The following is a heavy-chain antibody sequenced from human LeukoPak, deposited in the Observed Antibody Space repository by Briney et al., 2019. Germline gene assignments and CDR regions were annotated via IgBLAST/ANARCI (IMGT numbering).Heavy chain of an antibody. V-gene: IGHV3-66*04. J-gene: IGHJ4*02. CDR1: GFTVSNKY. CDR3: AKPPPYYYDNSGSTPFDY. Sequence: GGSLRLSCAASGFTVSNKYMSWVRQAPGRGLEWVSVIYSGGSTYYADSVKGRFSISRDKSKNTLYLQMNSLRAEDTALYYCAKPPPYYYDNSGSTPFDYWGQGTLVTVSS. D-gene: IGHD3-22*01. CDR2: IYSGGST.